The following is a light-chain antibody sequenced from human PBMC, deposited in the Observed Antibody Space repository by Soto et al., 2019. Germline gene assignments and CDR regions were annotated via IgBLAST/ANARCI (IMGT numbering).Light chain of an antibody. V-gene: IGKV1-6*01. CDR3: LQDYSYPLS. CDR1: QDIRSE. J-gene: IGKJ4*01. Sequence: AIQMTQSPSSLSASVGDRVTITCRASQDIRSELGWYQQKPGKAPNILIYTASTLQSGVSSRFSGSGSGTDFTLTINSLQPEDFAIYCCLQDYSYPLSFGGGTKGEIK. CDR2: TAS.